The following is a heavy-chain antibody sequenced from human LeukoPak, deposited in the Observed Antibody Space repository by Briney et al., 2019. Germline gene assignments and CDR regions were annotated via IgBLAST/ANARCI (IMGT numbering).Heavy chain of an antibody. Sequence: GGSLRLSCVASGLIFRNTDMRWVSQAPDKGLEWVAFIRYGGDDKYYGDSVKGRFSIPRDNYRDKLYLQMNSLTTEDTAVYYCAKNRFGHTYADSFEILGQGTMVRVCS. V-gene: IGHV3-30*02. CDR2: IRYGGDDK. J-gene: IGHJ3*02. D-gene: IGHD2/OR15-2a*01. CDR3: AKNRFGHTYADSFEI. CDR1: GLIFRNTD.